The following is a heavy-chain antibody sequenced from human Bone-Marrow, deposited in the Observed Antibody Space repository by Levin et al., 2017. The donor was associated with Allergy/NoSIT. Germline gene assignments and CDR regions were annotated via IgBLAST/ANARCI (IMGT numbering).Heavy chain of an antibody. CDR3: ARRRDTFDI. J-gene: IGHJ3*02. CDR1: GGSISSYY. V-gene: IGHV4-59*08. CDR2: IYYSGST. Sequence: NPGGSLRLSCTVSGGSISSYYWSWIRQPPGKGLEWIGYIYYSGSTNYNASLKSRVTISVDTSKNQFFLKLTSVTAADTAVYYCARRRDTFDIWGQGTMVTVSS.